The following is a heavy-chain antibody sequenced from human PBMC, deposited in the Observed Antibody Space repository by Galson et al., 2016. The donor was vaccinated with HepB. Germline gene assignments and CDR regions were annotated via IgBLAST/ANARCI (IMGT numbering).Heavy chain of an antibody. Sequence: SVKVSCKASGGSFRSYIITWVRQAPGQGLEWMGEIFPISGTANYTQKFQGRVTISADESTSTAYMELSSLRSEDTAVYYCARDRDYLLDSWGQGTLVTVSP. V-gene: IGHV1-69*13. CDR2: IFPISGTA. D-gene: IGHD5-24*01. CDR1: GGSFRSYI. J-gene: IGHJ4*02. CDR3: ARDRDYLLDS.